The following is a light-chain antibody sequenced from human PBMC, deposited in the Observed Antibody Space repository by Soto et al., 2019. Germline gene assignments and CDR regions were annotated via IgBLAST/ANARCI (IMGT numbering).Light chain of an antibody. Sequence: QSALTQPASVSGPPGQSITISCTGTSNDVGAYTYVSWYQQHPGKAPKLIIYEVTNRPSGVSNRVSGSKSGNTASRTISGLQAEDEATDYCSSKRSHTLVFGGGTKVTVL. J-gene: IGLJ3*02. CDR1: SNDVGAYTY. CDR2: EVT. V-gene: IGLV2-14*01. CDR3: SSKRSHTLV.